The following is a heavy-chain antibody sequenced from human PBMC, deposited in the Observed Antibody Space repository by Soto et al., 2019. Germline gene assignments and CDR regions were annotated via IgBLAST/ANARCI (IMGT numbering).Heavy chain of an antibody. V-gene: IGHV4-34*01. CDR2: INHSGST. Sequence: SETLSLTCAVYGGSFSGYYWSWIRQPPGKGLEWIGEINHSGSTNYNPSLKSRVTISVDTSKNQFSLKLSSVTAADTAVYYCARGMDQRYPSDFDYWGQGTLVTVSS. D-gene: IGHD1-1*01. J-gene: IGHJ4*02. CDR3: ARGMDQRYPSDFDY. CDR1: GGSFSGYY.